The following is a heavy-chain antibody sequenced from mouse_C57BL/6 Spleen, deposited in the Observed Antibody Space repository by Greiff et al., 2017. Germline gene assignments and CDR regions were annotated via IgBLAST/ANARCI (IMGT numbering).Heavy chain of an antibody. CDR3: TRETPYMDY. J-gene: IGHJ4*01. CDR2: ISSGGDYS. CDR1: GFTFSSYA. V-gene: IGHV5-9-1*02. Sequence: EVQRVESGAGLVKPGGSLKLSCAASGFTFSSYAMSWVRQTPEKRLEWIAYISSGGDYSYYTDTVKGRFTISKDKARNTLYLQMNSLKSEDTAVYYCTRETPYMDYWGQGTSVTVSS.